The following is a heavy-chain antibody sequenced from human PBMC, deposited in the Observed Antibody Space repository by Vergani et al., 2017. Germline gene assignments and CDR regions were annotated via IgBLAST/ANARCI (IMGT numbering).Heavy chain of an antibody. CDR3: ARAGVRAGFDF. CDR2: INSRGTKT. J-gene: IGHJ4*02. CDR1: GFALSDYW. D-gene: IGHD2-8*01. V-gene: IGHV3-7*03. Sequence: EVKLVESGGGLVQPGGSLRLSCGGSGFALSDYWMTWVRKAPGKGLEWVANINSRGTKTDYMPSLGARFSISRDNTQRSLHLQMYNLRVEDTAIYYCARAGVRAGFDFWGQGTLVTVSS.